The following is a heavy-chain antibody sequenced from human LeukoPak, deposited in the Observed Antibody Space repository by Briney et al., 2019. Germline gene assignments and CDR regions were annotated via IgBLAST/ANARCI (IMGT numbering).Heavy chain of an antibody. Sequence: GGSLRLSCAASGFTFSSYSMNWVRQAPGKGLEWVSSISSSSSYIYYADSVKGRFTISRDNAKNSLYLQMNSLRAEDTAVYYCARDDPVYCSSTSCYFYCGQGTLVTVSS. J-gene: IGHJ4*02. CDR2: ISSSSSYI. CDR3: ARDDPVYCSSTSCYFY. CDR1: GFTFSSYS. V-gene: IGHV3-21*01. D-gene: IGHD2-2*01.